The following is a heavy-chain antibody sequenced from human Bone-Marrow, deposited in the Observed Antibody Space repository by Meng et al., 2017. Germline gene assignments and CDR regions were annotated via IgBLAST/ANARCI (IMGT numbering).Heavy chain of an antibody. J-gene: IGHJ4*02. CDR1: NDSIRSGDYY. V-gene: IGHV4-30-4*01. CDR2: IYYSGTT. CDR3: ARDRGGYGDISY. D-gene: IGHD4-17*01. Sequence: QVQLQESGPGLVKPSQTLSLTCTVSNDSIRSGDYYWSWIRQPPGKGLEWIGFIYYSGTTYYNPSIKSRVTISVDTSKNQFSLNLSSVTAADTAVYYCARDRGGYGDISYWGQGTLVTVSS.